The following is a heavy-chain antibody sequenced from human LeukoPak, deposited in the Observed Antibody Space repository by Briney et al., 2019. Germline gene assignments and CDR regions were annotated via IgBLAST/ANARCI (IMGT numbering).Heavy chain of an antibody. CDR2: IYSGGST. J-gene: IGHJ6*02. CDR3: ASPRAAAKENYYYYGMDV. CDR1: GFTVSSNY. D-gene: IGHD6-13*01. Sequence: GGSLRLSRAASGFTVSSNYMSWVRQGPGKGLEGVSVIYSGGSTYYADSVKGRFTISRDNSKNTLYLQMNSLRAEDTAVYYCASPRAAAKENYYYYGMDVWGQGTTVTVSS. V-gene: IGHV3-53*01.